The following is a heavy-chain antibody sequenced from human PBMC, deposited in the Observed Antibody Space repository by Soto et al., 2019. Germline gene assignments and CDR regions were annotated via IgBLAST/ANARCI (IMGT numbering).Heavy chain of an antibody. V-gene: IGHV4-31*03. D-gene: IGHD1-26*01. CDR3: ARGRSSGGYPYYYYYFGMDV. Sequence: QVQLQESGPGLVKPSQTLSLTCTVSGGSISSDSYYWSWIRQHPGKGLEWIGYIYYSGRTYYNPSLKIRVTISLDTSKNQFSLNMSSVSAADTAVYYCARGRSSGGYPYYYYYFGMDVWGQGTTVTVSS. J-gene: IGHJ6*02. CDR2: IYYSGRT. CDR1: GGSISSDSYY.